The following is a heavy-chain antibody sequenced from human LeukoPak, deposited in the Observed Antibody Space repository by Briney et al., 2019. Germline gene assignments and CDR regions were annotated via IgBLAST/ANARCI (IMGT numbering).Heavy chain of an antibody. D-gene: IGHD4-23*01. V-gene: IGHV1-18*01. CDR1: GYTFTSYG. Sequence: ASVKVSCKASGYTFTSYGINWVRQAPGQGLEWMGWISAYNGDTNYAQKLQGRVTMTTDTSTSTAYMELRSLRSDDTAVYSCARDDASRGFAGNSPLDYWGQGTLITVSS. J-gene: IGHJ4*02. CDR2: ISAYNGDT. CDR3: ARDDASRGFAGNSPLDY.